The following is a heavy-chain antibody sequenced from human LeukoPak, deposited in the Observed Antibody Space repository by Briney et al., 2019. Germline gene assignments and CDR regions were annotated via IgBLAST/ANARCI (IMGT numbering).Heavy chain of an antibody. CDR2: IIPNIGTA. D-gene: IGHD6-6*01. J-gene: IGHJ4*02. V-gene: IGHV1-69*06. Sequence: SVKVSCKASGYTFTGYYMNWVRQAPGQGLEWMGGIIPNIGTAKYEQKFQGRVTITADKSTTTAYMELRSLRSEDTAVYDCARDLVAAPQNWGQGTLVTVSS. CDR3: ARDLVAAPQN. CDR1: GYTFTGYY.